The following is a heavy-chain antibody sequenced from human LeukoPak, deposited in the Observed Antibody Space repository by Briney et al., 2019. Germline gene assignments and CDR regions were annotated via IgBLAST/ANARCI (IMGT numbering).Heavy chain of an antibody. CDR3: ARGSSSWSNAYYFDY. V-gene: IGHV3-30-3*01. Sequence: GGSLRLSCAASGFTFTSYAMHWVRQAPGKGLEWVAVISYDGSNKYYADSVKGRFTISRDNSKNTLYLQMNSLRAEDTAVYYCARGSSSWSNAYYFDYWGQGTLVTVSS. CDR1: GFTFTSYA. J-gene: IGHJ4*02. D-gene: IGHD6-13*01. CDR2: ISYDGSNK.